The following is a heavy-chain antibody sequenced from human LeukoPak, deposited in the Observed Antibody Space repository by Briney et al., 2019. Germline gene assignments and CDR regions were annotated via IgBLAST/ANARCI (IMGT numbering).Heavy chain of an antibody. CDR1: GGSISSSNYY. Sequence: SETLSLTCTVSGGSISSSNYYWGWIRQPPGKGLEWIGTIYYSGSTYYNPSLKSRVTISVDTSKNQFSLKLSSVTAADTAVYYCATLPTYYDILTGYYPDYWGQGTLVTVSS. CDR2: IYYSGST. V-gene: IGHV4-39*01. CDR3: ATLPTYYDILTGYYPDY. J-gene: IGHJ4*02. D-gene: IGHD3-9*01.